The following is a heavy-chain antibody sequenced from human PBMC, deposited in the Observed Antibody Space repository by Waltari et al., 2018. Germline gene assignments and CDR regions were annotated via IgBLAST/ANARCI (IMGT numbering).Heavy chain of an antibody. CDR1: GFTFSSYA. J-gene: IGHJ6*03. V-gene: IGHV3-23*04. Sequence: EVQLVESGGGLVQPGGSLRLSCAASGFTFSSYAMSWVRQAPGKGLEWVSAIRGSGGIKYDADSVKGRFTISRDNAKNTVYLQMNSLRAEDTAVYYCAKGPRGASPLYYYYMDVWGKGTTVTVSS. D-gene: IGHD1-26*01. CDR3: AKGPRGASPLYYYYMDV. CDR2: IRGSGGIK.